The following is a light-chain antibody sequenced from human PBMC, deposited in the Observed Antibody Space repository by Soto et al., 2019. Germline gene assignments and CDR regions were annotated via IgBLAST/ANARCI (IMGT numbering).Light chain of an antibody. CDR1: SSDVGAYDH. Sequence: QSVLSQPASLSGSPGQSITISCTGTSSDVGAYDHVSWYQQHPGKAPKLIIYEVTKRPAGVPDRFSGSKSGNTASLTVSGLQAEDEADYYCSSDAGNYNYVFGTGTKLTVL. CDR2: EVT. J-gene: IGLJ1*01. CDR3: SSDAGNYNYV. V-gene: IGLV2-8*01.